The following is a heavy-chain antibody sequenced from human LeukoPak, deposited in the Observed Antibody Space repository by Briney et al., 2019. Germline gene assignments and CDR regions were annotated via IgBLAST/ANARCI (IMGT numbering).Heavy chain of an antibody. CDR3: ARENYYYYYMDV. Sequence: GGSLRVSCAASGITFSTYTMNWVRQGPGKGLEWVSSITSTSNYIYYADSVKGRFTISRDNAKNSLYLQMNSLRAEDTAVYYCARENYYYYYMDVWGKGTTVTVS. J-gene: IGHJ6*03. CDR1: GITFSTYT. V-gene: IGHV3-21*01. CDR2: ITSTSNYI.